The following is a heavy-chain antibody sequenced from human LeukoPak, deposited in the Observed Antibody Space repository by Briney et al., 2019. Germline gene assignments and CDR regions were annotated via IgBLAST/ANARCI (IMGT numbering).Heavy chain of an antibody. V-gene: IGHV3-30*18. Sequence: GGSLRLSCAVSGFTFSSYGMHWVRQAPGKGLEWVAVISYDGSNKYYADSVKGRFTISRDNSKNTLYLQMNSLRAEDTAVYYCAKDSGSGTFTWGQGTLVTVSS. CDR3: AKDSGSGTFT. D-gene: IGHD3-10*01. J-gene: IGHJ5*02. CDR1: GFTFSSYG. CDR2: ISYDGSNK.